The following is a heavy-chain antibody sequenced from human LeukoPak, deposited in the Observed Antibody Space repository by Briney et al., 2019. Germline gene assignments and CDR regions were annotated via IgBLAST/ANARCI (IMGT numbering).Heavy chain of an antibody. J-gene: IGHJ4*02. CDR3: ARQVAVAAWEY. CDR2: IYPSDSET. CDR1: GYSFISYW. D-gene: IGHD6-19*01. V-gene: IGHV5-51*01. Sequence: KLGESLKISCKGSGYSFISYWIGWVRLMPGIGLEWVGIIYPSDSETRYSPSFQGQVTISADKSTSTAYLRWSSLKASDTAMYYCARQVAVAAWEYWGQGTLVTVSS.